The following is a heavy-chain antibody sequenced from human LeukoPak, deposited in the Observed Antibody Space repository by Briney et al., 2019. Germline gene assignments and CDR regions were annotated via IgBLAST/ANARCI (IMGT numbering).Heavy chain of an antibody. CDR1: GFTFSNYW. Sequence: GGSLRLSCAASGFTFSNYWMAWVRQAPGKGLERVANVEKDGSGKNYVDSVKGRLIISRDNAKNSLYLQMNSLRVEDTAVYFCAREVATGTGAYNYWGQGTLVTVSS. CDR3: AREVATGTGAYNY. V-gene: IGHV3-7*01. J-gene: IGHJ4*02. D-gene: IGHD6-13*01. CDR2: VEKDGSGK.